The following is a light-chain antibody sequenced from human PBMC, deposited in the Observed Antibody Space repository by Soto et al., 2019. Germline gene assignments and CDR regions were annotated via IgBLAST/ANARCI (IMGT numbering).Light chain of an antibody. CDR3: QQYNSYLWT. Sequence: DIQMTQSPSTLSASVGDRVTITCRPSQSISSWLAWYQQKPGKAPKLLIYDASSLESGVPSRFSGSGSGTEFTLTISSLQPDDFATYYCQQYNSYLWTFGQGTKVEIK. CDR2: DAS. J-gene: IGKJ1*01. V-gene: IGKV1-5*01. CDR1: QSISSW.